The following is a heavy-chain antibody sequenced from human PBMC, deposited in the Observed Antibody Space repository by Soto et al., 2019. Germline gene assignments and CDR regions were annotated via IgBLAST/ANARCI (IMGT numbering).Heavy chain of an antibody. Sequence: QVPLVQSGAEVKKPGASVKVSCKASGYSITHYVIHWVRQAPGQRLEWMGWINGGNGNTKYSQSFQGRVTITRDTSASTAYMERSSLRSEDTAVYYCARGLWKDYYYYYYMDVWGKGTTVTVSS. CDR3: ARGLWKDYYYYYYMDV. V-gene: IGHV1-3*01. J-gene: IGHJ6*03. CDR1: GYSITHYV. CDR2: INGGNGNT. D-gene: IGHD1-1*01.